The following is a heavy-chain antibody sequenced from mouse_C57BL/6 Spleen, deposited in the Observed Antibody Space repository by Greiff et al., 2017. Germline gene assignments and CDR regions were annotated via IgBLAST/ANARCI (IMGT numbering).Heavy chain of an antibody. CDR1: GYTFTSYW. CDR2: IHPNSGST. D-gene: IGHD2-4*01. Sequence: VQLQQPGAELVKPGASVKLSCKASGYTFTSYWMHWVKQRPGQGLEWIGMIHPNSGSTTYNETLKSKATLTVAKSASKAYMQLSILTSEDSAVYYCARGGYDYDVGYFDVWGTGTTVTVSS. J-gene: IGHJ1*03. V-gene: IGHV1-64*01. CDR3: ARGGYDYDVGYFDV.